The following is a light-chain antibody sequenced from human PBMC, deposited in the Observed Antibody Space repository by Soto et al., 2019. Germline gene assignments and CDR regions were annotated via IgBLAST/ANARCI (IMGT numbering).Light chain of an antibody. V-gene: IGKV1-33*01. CDR1: QDITNY. CDR3: QQYENLPFT. CDR2: DAS. J-gene: IGKJ3*01. Sequence: DIPLTQSPSSLSASVGDRVTITCQASQDITNYLNWYQQKPGKAPKLLIYDASNLETGVPSRFSGSGSGTDFTLTISSLQPEDIATYYCQQYENLPFTFGPGTKVNIK.